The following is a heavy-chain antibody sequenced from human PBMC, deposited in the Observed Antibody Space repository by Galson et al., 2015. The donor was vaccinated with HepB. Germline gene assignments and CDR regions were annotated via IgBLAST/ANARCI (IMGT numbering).Heavy chain of an antibody. CDR1: GFTFSSYW. CDR2: ISSDGSEG. CDR3: ARDMAIAAPPDSDAFDI. Sequence: SLRLSCAASGFTFSSYWMHWVRLTPGKGLVWVSRISSDGSEGNYADSVKGRFTISRDNAKNTLYLQMNSLRAEDTAVYYCARDMAIAAPPDSDAFDIWGQGTMVTVSS. V-gene: IGHV3-74*01. J-gene: IGHJ3*02. D-gene: IGHD6-13*01.